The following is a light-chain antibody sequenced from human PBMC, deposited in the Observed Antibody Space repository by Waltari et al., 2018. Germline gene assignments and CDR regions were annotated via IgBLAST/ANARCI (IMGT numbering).Light chain of an antibody. CDR3: QQLNSYPQ. Sequence: DIQLTQSPSFLSASVGDRVTITCRASQGISSYLAWYQQKPGKAPKLLIYAASTLQSGVPSRFSGSGSGTELTLTISSLQPEDFATYYCQQLNSYPQFGQGTKVEIK. CDR1: QGISSY. V-gene: IGKV1-9*01. J-gene: IGKJ1*01. CDR2: AAS.